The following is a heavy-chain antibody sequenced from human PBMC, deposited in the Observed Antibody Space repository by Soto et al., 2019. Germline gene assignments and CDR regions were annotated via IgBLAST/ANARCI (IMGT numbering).Heavy chain of an antibody. CDR1: GFTFSSYA. Sequence: GGSLRLSCAASGFTFSSYAMSWVRQAPGKGLEWVSAISGSGGSTYYADSVKGRFTFTSDNSKNTLYRQMNSLRAEDTAVYYCAKTEEVAARRLSYWGQGTLVTVSS. D-gene: IGHD6-6*01. CDR2: ISGSGGST. CDR3: AKTEEVAARRLSY. V-gene: IGHV3-23*01. J-gene: IGHJ4*02.